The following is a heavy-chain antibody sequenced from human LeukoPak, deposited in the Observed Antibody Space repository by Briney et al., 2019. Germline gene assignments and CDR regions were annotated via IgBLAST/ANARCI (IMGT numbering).Heavy chain of an antibody. Sequence: SETLSLTCTVSGDSLVSGHYWGWIRQPPGQGLEWVGSVYHSGSIYYNPSLESRVIMSVDTSKNQFSLKLSSLTAADTAIYYCAREIYYDSSAYDYWGQGTLVTVSS. V-gene: IGHV4-38-2*02. D-gene: IGHD3-22*01. CDR2: VYHSGSI. CDR3: AREIYYDSSAYDY. CDR1: GDSLVSGHY. J-gene: IGHJ4*02.